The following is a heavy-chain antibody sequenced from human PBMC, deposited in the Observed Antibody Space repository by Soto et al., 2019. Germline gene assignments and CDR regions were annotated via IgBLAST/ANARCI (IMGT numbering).Heavy chain of an antibody. CDR3: ARDRGYSQPYYYYGMDV. CDR2: IYYSGST. V-gene: IGHV4-31*03. D-gene: IGHD3-22*01. J-gene: IGHJ6*02. CDR1: GGSISSGGYY. Sequence: QVQLQESGPGLVKPSQTLSLTCTVSGGSISSGGYYWSWIRQHPGKGLEWIGYIYYSGSTYYNTSLKSRVTISVDTSKNQFSLKLSSVTAADTAVYYCARDRGYSQPYYYYGMDVWGQGTTVTVSS.